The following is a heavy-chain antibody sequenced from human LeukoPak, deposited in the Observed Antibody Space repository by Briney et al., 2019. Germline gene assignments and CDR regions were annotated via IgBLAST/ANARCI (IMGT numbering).Heavy chain of an antibody. D-gene: IGHD3-3*01. CDR1: GFTFSNYS. J-gene: IGHJ4*02. V-gene: IGHV3-48*02. CDR3: VRDQFFSFDC. CDR2: ISGTSHLI. Sequence: GALRLSRATSGFTFSNYSINWVRQGPGEGLEWVSYISGTSHLIYYADSVKGRFTISRDNAKNSLYLQMSSLRDGDTAVYYCVRDQFFSFDCWGQGTLVTVSS.